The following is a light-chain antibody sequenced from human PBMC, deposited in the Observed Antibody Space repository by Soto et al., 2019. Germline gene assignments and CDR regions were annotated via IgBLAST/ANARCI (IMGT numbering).Light chain of an antibody. J-gene: IGKJ1*01. CDR3: QQTYSDPPWT. V-gene: IGKV1-39*01. CDR2: VAY. Sequence: DIQVTQSPSSLSASVGDRVTITCRASRSISRYLNWYQQKPGKAPKFLIYVAYSLQTGVPPRFSGSGSGTDFTLTISGLQAADYATYFCQQTYSDPPWTFGQGTKVDIK. CDR1: RSISRY.